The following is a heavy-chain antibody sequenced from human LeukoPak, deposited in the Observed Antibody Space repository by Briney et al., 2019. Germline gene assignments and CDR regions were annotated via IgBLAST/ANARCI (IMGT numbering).Heavy chain of an antibody. V-gene: IGHV1-2*02. CDR1: GYTFTGYY. J-gene: IGHJ5*02. CDR2: INPNSGGT. CDR3: ARGGGYCSSTSCYRFDP. D-gene: IGHD2-2*01. Sequence: ASVKVSCKASGYTFTGYYMHWVRQAPGQGLEWMGWINPNSGGTNYAQKFQGRVTMTRDTSISTAYMELSRLRSDDTAVYYCARGGGYCSSTSCYRFDPWGQGTLVTVSS.